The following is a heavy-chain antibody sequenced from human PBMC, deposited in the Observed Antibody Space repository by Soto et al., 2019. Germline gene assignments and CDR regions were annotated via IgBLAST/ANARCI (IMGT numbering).Heavy chain of an antibody. CDR2: IYYSGCS. CDR3: ARGGYGGNSRHAFDI. D-gene: IGHD4-17*01. J-gene: IGHJ3*02. Sequence: SETLSLTCTVSGGSISSGGYYWSWIRQHPGKGFEWIWYIYYSGCSYYNPSLKSRVTISVDTSKNQFSLKLSSVTAADTAVYYCARGGYGGNSRHAFDIWGQGTMVTVSS. CDR1: GGSISSGGYY. V-gene: IGHV4-31*03.